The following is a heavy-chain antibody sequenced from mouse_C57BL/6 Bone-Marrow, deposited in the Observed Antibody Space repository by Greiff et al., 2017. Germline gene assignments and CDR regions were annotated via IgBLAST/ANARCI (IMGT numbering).Heavy chain of an antibody. CDR2: ISSGSSTI. J-gene: IGHJ4*01. CDR3: ARQATVVPYYYAMDY. CDR1: GFTFSDYG. D-gene: IGHD1-1*01. V-gene: IGHV5-17*01. Sequence: EVQLVESGGGLVKPGGSLKLSCAASGFTFSDYGMHWVRQAPEKGLEWVAYISSGSSTIYYADTVKGRFTISRDNAKNTLFLQMTSLRSEDTAMYYCARQATVVPYYYAMDYWGQGTSVTVSS.